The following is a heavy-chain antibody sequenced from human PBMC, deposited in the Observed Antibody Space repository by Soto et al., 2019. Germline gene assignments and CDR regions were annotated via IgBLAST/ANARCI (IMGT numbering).Heavy chain of an antibody. CDR2: ISFDGGNT. J-gene: IGHJ4*02. Sequence: GGSLRLSCAASGFTFNNYGMHWVRQAPGKGLEWVVVISFDGGNTHYADSVKGRFTISRDNSNNTLSLQMSSLRPEDTAISSCAREYGSRSSFDYWGQRTLVTVSS. CDR3: AREYGSRSSFDY. CDR1: GFTFNNYG. V-gene: IGHV3-30*03. D-gene: IGHD3-10*01.